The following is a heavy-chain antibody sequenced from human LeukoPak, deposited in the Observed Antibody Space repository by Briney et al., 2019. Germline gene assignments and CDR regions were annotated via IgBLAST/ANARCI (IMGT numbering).Heavy chain of an antibody. D-gene: IGHD2-2*01. J-gene: IGHJ4*02. V-gene: IGHV1-2*02. CDR3: ARDGGYCSSTSCPRHFDY. CDR2: INPNSGGT. CDR1: GYTFTGYY. Sequence: ASVKVSCKASGYTFTGYYMHRVRQAPGQGLEWMGWINPNSGGTNYAQKFQGRVTMTRDTSISTAYMELSRLRSDDTAVYYCARDGGYCSSTSCPRHFDYWGQGTLVTVSS.